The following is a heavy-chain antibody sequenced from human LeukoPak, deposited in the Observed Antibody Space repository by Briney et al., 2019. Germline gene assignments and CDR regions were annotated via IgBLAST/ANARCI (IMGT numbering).Heavy chain of an antibody. CDR2: ISGSGGST. Sequence: GGSLRLFCAASGFTFSSYAMSGVRQSPGKGREGVSAISGSGGSTYYADSVKGRFTISRDNSKNTLYLQMNSLRAEDTAVYYCAKGGYQLGDYWGQGTLVTVSS. CDR3: AKGGYQLGDY. V-gene: IGHV3-23*01. J-gene: IGHJ4*02. CDR1: GFTFSSYA. D-gene: IGHD2-2*01.